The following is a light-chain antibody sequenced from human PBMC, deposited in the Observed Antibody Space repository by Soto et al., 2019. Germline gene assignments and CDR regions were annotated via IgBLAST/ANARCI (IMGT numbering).Light chain of an antibody. CDR3: ISFTSSRSYV. J-gene: IGLJ1*01. CDR2: RVS. V-gene: IGLV2-14*01. CDR1: SSDVGGYNY. Sequence: QSALTQPASVSGSPGQSITISCTGTSSDVGGYNYVSWYQQHPGKAPKLMIYRVSNRPSGVSNRFSGSKSGNTASLTISGLQPEDEADYPCISFTSSRSYVFGTGTKVTVL.